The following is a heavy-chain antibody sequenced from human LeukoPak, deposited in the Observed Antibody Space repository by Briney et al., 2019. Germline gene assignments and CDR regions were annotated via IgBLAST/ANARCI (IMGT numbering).Heavy chain of an antibody. D-gene: IGHD5-18*01. CDR3: ARGAMGTRGDRAMVADY. Sequence: SVKVSCKASVYTFNGYYIHWVRQAPGQGLEWMGWINPNRGGTNHERKFQGRVTMTMHTSINTAYMELSRLRFDDTAVYYCARGAMGTRGDRAMVADYWGQGTLVTVSS. J-gene: IGHJ4*02. CDR2: INPNRGGT. CDR1: VYTFNGYY. V-gene: IGHV1-2*02.